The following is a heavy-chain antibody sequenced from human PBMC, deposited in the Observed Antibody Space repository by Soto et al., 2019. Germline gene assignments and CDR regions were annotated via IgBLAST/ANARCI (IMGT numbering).Heavy chain of an antibody. Sequence: QVQLVQSGAEVKKPGASVKVSCKASGYTFTNYGISWVRQAPGQGLEWMGWISAYKGNTNSAQKLQGRVTMTTDTSTSTAYMELRSLRSDDTAMFYCARGQLTAAGPPGVYWGQGTLVTVSS. CDR2: ISAYKGNT. D-gene: IGHD6-13*01. V-gene: IGHV1-18*01. CDR3: ARGQLTAAGPPGVY. CDR1: GYTFTNYG. J-gene: IGHJ4*02.